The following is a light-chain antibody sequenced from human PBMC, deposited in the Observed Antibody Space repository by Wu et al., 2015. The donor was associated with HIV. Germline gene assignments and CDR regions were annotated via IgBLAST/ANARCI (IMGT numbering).Light chain of an antibody. CDR1: QSISSW. Sequence: DIQMTQSPSTLSASVGDRVTITCRASQSISSWLAWYQQKPGKVPRLLIYSASTLQSGVPSRFSGSGSGTDFTLTISSLQPEDVATYYCQXYYHTAPWTFGQGTQVEIK. CDR3: QXYYHTAPWT. J-gene: IGKJ1*01. V-gene: IGKV1-27*01. CDR2: SAS.